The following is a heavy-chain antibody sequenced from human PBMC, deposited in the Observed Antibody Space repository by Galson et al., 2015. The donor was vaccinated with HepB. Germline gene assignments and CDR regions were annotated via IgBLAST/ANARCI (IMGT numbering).Heavy chain of an antibody. CDR3: AKDGAEKWLVRNYFDY. CDR1: GFTFSSYA. CDR2: ISGSGNST. J-gene: IGHJ4*02. V-gene: IGHV3-23*01. D-gene: IGHD6-19*01. Sequence: SLRLSCAASGFTFSSYAMSWVRQAPGKGLEWVSVISGSGNSTYYADSVKGRFTISRDNSKDTLYLQMNSLRAEDTAVYYCAKDGAEKWLVRNYFDYWGQGTLVTVSS.